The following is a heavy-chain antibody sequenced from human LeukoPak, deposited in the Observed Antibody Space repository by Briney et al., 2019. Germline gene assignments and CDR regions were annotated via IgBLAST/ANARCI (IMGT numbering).Heavy chain of an antibody. J-gene: IGHJ4*02. D-gene: IGHD3-3*01. Sequence: AGGSLRLSCAASGFTFSDYYMSWIRQAPGKGLEWVSYISSSGSTIYYADSVKGRFTISRDNAKNSLYLQMNSLRAEDTAVYYCARDDFWSGYYTDYWGQGTLVTVSS. CDR2: ISSSGSTI. V-gene: IGHV3-11*04. CDR3: ARDDFWSGYYTDY. CDR1: GFTFSDYY.